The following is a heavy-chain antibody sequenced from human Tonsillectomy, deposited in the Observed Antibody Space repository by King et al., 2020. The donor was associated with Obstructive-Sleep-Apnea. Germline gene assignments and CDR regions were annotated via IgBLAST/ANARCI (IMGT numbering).Heavy chain of an antibody. D-gene: IGHD3-10*01. J-gene: IGHJ4*02. CDR3: ATVLWFGENGYFDY. Sequence: VQLQESGPGLVKPSETLSLTCTVSGGSISSYYWSWIRQPPGKGLEWIGYIYYIGSTNYNPSLKSRVTISVDTSKNQFSLKLCSVTAADTAVYYCATVLWFGENGYFDYWGQGTLVTVSS. CDR1: GGSISSYY. V-gene: IGHV4-59*01. CDR2: IYYIGST.